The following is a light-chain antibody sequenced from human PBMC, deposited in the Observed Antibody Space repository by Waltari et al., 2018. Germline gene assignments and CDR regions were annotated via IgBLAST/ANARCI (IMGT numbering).Light chain of an antibody. Sequence: EIVMTQSPATLSVSPGERATLSCRARQSISSNLAWYQQKPGQAPRLPIYGSSTRATGIPARFSGSGSGTEFTLTISSLQSEDFAVYYCQHYNNWPPWTFGQGTKVEI. CDR3: QHYNNWPPWT. V-gene: IGKV3-15*01. J-gene: IGKJ1*01. CDR2: GSS. CDR1: QSISSN.